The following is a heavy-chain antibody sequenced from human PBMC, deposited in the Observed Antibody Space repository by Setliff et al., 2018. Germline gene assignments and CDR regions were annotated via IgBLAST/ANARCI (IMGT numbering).Heavy chain of an antibody. J-gene: IGHJ3*01. CDR3: ARLPPLVQNNGASNHAFDV. D-gene: IGHD6-6*01. CDR1: GFSLSTTETH. Sequence: SGPTLVNPTQTLTLTCTFSGFSLSTTETHVSWIRQPPGKAPEWLARLDWDDDKFYNTSLRSRLTLSKDTSKNQVILTMTNMDPADTATYYCARLPPLVQNNGASNHAFDVWGPRAVVTVSS. V-gene: IGHV2-70*04. CDR2: LDWDDDK.